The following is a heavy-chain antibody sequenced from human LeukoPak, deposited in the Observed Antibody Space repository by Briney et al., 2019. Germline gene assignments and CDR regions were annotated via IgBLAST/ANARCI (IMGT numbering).Heavy chain of an antibody. J-gene: IGHJ4*02. D-gene: IGHD4-17*01. Sequence: PSETLSLTCAVYGGSFSGYYWSWIRQPPGKGLEWIGEISHSGSTNYNPSLKSRVTISVDTSKNQFSLKLSSVAAADTAVYYCARGRYGDYWGQGTLVTVSS. CDR1: GGSFSGYY. CDR3: ARGRYGDY. CDR2: ISHSGST. V-gene: IGHV4-34*01.